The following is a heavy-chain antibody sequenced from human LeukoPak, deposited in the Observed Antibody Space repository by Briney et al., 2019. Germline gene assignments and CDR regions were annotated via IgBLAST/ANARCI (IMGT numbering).Heavy chain of an antibody. J-gene: IGHJ3*02. D-gene: IGHD3-10*01. Sequence: GGSLRLSCAASGFTLSTYDMHWVRQAPAKGLEWVAIISYEGREKYYADSVKGRFTISRDNSKNTLYLQMNSLRAEDTAVYYCAKDFGEAAFDIWGQGTMVTVSS. CDR1: GFTLSTYD. CDR2: ISYEGREK. V-gene: IGHV3-30*18. CDR3: AKDFGEAAFDI.